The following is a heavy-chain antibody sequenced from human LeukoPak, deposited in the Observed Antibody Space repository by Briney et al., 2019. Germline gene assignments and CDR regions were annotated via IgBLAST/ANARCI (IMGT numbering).Heavy chain of an antibody. CDR3: ARGTEYSGSELDY. D-gene: IGHD1-26*01. V-gene: IGHV1-8*01. CDR2: MNPNSGNT. Sequence: ASVKVSCKASGYTFTSYDINWVRQATGQGLEWMGWMNPNSGNTGYAQKFQGRVTMTRNTSISTAYMELGSLRSEDTAVYYCARGTEYSGSELDYWGQGTLVTVSS. J-gene: IGHJ4*02. CDR1: GYTFTSYD.